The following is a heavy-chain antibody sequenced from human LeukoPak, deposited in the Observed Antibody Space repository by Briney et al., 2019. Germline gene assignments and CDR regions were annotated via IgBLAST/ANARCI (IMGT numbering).Heavy chain of an antibody. J-gene: IGHJ4*02. CDR1: GGSFSGYF. Sequence: SETLSLTCAVYGGSFSGYFWSWIRQPPGKGLEWIGEINHSGGTDYNPSLKSRITISTDTSKNQFSLQLSSVAAADTAVYYCARGQRSRNWGRVFDYWGQGTLVTVSS. CDR3: ARGQRSRNWGRVFDY. V-gene: IGHV4-34*01. D-gene: IGHD7-27*01. CDR2: INHSGGT.